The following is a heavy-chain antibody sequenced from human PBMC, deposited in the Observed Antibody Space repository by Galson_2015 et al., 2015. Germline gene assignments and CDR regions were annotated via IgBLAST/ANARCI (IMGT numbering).Heavy chain of an antibody. D-gene: IGHD6-13*01. Sequence: SLRLSCAASGFTFSSYGMHWVRQAPGKGLEWVAVISYDGSNKYCADSVKGRFTISRDNSKNTLYLQMNSLRAEDTAVYYCARDLHSSSWYSAFDIWGQGTMVTVSS. CDR3: ARDLHSSSWYSAFDI. CDR2: ISYDGSNK. J-gene: IGHJ3*02. CDR1: GFTFSSYG. V-gene: IGHV3-30*03.